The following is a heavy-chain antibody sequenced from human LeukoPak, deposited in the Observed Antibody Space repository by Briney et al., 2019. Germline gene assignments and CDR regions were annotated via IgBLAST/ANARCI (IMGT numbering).Heavy chain of an antibody. CDR1: GFTSSSYS. CDR2: ISSSSSTI. D-gene: IGHD6-19*01. J-gene: IGHJ6*02. CDR3: ARPVVAGDYYYYGMDV. V-gene: IGHV3-48*01. Sequence: GGSLRLSCAASGFTSSSYSMNWVRQAPGKGLEWVSYISSSSSTIYYADSVKGRFTISRDNAKNSLYLQMNSLRAEDTAVYYCARPVVAGDYYYYGMDVWGQGTTVTVSS.